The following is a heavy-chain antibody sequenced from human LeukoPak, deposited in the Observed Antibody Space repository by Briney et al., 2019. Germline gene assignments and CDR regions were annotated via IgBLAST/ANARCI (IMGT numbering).Heavy chain of an antibody. CDR1: GLTFSSYA. D-gene: IGHD3-10*01. V-gene: IGHV3-23*01. Sequence: GGSLRLSCAASGLTFSSYAMSWVRQAPGKGLEWVSAISGSGGSTYYADSVKGRFTISRDNSKNTLYLQMNSQRAEDTAVYYCAKQGFRGFFDYWGQGTLVTVSS. CDR3: AKQGFRGFFDY. CDR2: ISGSGGST. J-gene: IGHJ4*02.